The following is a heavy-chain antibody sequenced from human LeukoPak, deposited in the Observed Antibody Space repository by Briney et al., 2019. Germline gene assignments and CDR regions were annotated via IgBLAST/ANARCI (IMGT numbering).Heavy chain of an antibody. V-gene: IGHV3-30*04. CDR1: GFTFSSYA. D-gene: IGHD3-10*01. Sequence: GRSLRLSCAASGFTFSSYAVHWVRQAPGEGLEWVAQIPFDGSSKNRADSVKGRFTISRDNSKNTVYLQMNSLRAEDTAVYYCARVPAPYNPGSNYFDYWGQGTLVTVSS. CDR2: IPFDGSSK. CDR3: ARVPAPYNPGSNYFDY. J-gene: IGHJ4*02.